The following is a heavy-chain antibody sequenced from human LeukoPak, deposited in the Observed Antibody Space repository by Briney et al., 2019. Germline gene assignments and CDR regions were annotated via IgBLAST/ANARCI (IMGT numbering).Heavy chain of an antibody. D-gene: IGHD5-12*01. CDR1: GFTFSSXX. J-gene: IGHJ4*02. Sequence: PGGSXXLXXXXXGFTFSSXXXSWVRQXPGXGXGGVASIITSGWSKFYADSVKGRFTIFRDNDKNSLYLQMNKLRVDDTAVYYFAKDPYSGSPRGFDYWGQGTLVAASS. V-gene: IGHV3-23*01. CDR3: AKDPYSGSPRGFDY. CDR2: IITSGWSK.